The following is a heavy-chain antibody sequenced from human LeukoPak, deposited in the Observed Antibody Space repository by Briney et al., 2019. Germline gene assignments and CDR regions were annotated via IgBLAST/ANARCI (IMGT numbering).Heavy chain of an antibody. CDR2: IYSGGTT. J-gene: IGHJ4*02. CDR3: ARGHPIAAASSFDY. V-gene: IGHV3-66*01. CDR1: GFIVSSNY. D-gene: IGHD6-13*01. Sequence: GGSLRLSCAASGFIVSSNYMSWVRRAPGKGLEWVSIIYSGGTTYSADSVKGRFTISRDNSKNTLYLQMNTLRAEDTAVYYCARGHPIAAASSFDYWGQGTLVTVSS.